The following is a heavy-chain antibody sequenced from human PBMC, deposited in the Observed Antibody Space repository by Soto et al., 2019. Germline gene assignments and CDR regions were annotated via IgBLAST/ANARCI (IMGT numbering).Heavy chain of an antibody. CDR3: ARAVYSSGFHYYYYGMDV. D-gene: IGHD6-19*01. CDR2: IYYSGST. J-gene: IGHJ6*02. Sequence: SETLPLTCTVSGGSISSYYWSWIRQPTGKGLEWIGYIYYSGSTNYNPSLKSRVTISVDTSKNQFSLKLSSVTAADTAVYYCARAVYSSGFHYYYYGMDVWGQGTTVTVSS. V-gene: IGHV4-59*01. CDR1: GGSISSYY.